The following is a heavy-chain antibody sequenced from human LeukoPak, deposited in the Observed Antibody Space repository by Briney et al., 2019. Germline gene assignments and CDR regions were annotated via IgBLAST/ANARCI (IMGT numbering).Heavy chain of an antibody. CDR3: AREMKGNCDVLTGYYHSYHYGLDV. D-gene: IGHD3-9*01. Sequence: PSETLSLTCTVSGGSISSYYWSWIRQPAGKGLEWIGRIYTSGSTKYNPSLKSRVSMSVDTSKNQFSLNLSSVTAADTAVYYCAREMKGNCDVLTGYYHSYHYGLDVWGQGTTVIVSS. CDR1: GGSISSYY. J-gene: IGHJ6*02. CDR2: IYTSGST. V-gene: IGHV4-4*07.